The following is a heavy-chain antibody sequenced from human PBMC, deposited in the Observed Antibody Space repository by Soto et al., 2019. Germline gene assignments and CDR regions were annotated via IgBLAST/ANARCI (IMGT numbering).Heavy chain of an antibody. D-gene: IGHD2-8*01. CDR3: ARGGYCTNGVCYEAYYYYGMDV. J-gene: IGHJ6*02. CDR2: IYGSGGST. CDR1: GYTFTSYN. V-gene: IGHV1-46*01. Sequence: ASVKVSCKASGYTFTSYNMHWVRQAPGQGLEWMGIIYGSGGSTKYAQKFQGRVTMTRDTSTSTVYMELSSLRSEDTAVYYCARGGYCTNGVCYEAYYYYGMDVWG.